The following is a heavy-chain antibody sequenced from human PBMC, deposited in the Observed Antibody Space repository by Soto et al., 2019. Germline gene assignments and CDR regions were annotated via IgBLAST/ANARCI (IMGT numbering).Heavy chain of an antibody. V-gene: IGHV3-23*01. D-gene: IGHD3-3*01. CDR2: ISDSSTST. J-gene: IGHJ5*02. CDR3: AKGAPFWSLDWFDP. Sequence: EVQLLESGGGLVQPGGSLRLSCAAFGFTFSRFSMSWVRQAPGKGLEWVSGISDSSTSTYYADFVKGRFTISRDNSKNTLYLQMNSLRVEDTAVYFCAKGAPFWSLDWFDPWGQGTLVTVSS. CDR1: GFTFSRFS.